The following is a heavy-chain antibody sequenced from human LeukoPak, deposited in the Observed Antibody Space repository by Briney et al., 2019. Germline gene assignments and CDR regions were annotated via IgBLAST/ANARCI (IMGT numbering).Heavy chain of an antibody. Sequence: SQTLSLTCAISGDSVSSNSAAWNWLRQSPSRGLEWLGRTNYRSKWYNDYAVSVKSRITINPDTSKNQFSLQLHSVTPEDTAVYYCARDDDTSSWYGNWFDPWGQGTLVTVSS. D-gene: IGHD6-13*01. J-gene: IGHJ5*02. CDR3: ARDDDTSSWYGNWFDP. V-gene: IGHV6-1*01. CDR1: GDSVSSNSAA. CDR2: TNYRSKWYN.